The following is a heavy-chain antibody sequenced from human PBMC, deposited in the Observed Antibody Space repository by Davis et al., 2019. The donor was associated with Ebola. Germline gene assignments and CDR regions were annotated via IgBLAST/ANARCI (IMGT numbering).Heavy chain of an antibody. V-gene: IGHV4-4*07. CDR1: GGSISSYY. J-gene: IGHJ5*01. CDR3: ARVQRIVVVPTADNWFDP. CDR2: IYTSGTT. Sequence: MPSETLSLTCTVSGGSISSYYWSWIRQPAGKGLEWIGRIYTSGTTNYNPSLMSRVTMSVDTSKNQFSLKLSSVTAADTAVYYCARVQRIVVVPTADNWFDPWGQGTLVTVSS. D-gene: IGHD2-2*01.